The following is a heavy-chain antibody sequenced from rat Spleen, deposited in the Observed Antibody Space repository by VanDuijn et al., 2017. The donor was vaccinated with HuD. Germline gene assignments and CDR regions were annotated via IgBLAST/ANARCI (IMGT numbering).Heavy chain of an antibody. CDR3: ARSSAIAAIWGWFAY. V-gene: IGHV2-1*01. D-gene: IGHD1-2*01. J-gene: IGHJ3*01. CDR2: IWTGGST. CDR1: GFSLTSNG. Sequence: QVQLKESGPGLVQPSQTLSLTCTVSGFSLTSNGVSWVRQPPGKGLEWMGVIWTGGSTAYNSLLKSRLSISRDISKSQVFLKMNSLQTEDTATYDCARSSAIAAIWGWFAYWGQGTLVTVSS.